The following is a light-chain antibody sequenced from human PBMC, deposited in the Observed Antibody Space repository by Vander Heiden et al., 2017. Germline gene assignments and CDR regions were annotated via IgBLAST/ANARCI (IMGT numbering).Light chain of an antibody. V-gene: IGKV2-28*01. CDR1: QSLLHSNGYNY. CDR3: MQALQTWT. J-gene: IGKJ1*01. CDR2: LGS. Sequence: DMVMTHSPLSLPVTPGEPASISCRSSQSLLHSNGYNYLDWYLQKPGQSPQLLIYLGSNRASGVPDRFSGSGSGTDFTLKISRGEAEDVGVYYCMQALQTWTFGQGTKVEIK.